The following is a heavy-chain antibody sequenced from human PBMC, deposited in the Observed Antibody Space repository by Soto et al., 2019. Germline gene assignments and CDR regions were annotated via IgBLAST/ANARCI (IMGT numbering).Heavy chain of an antibody. CDR2: INQDGSVQ. CDR1: GFTFSTYW. J-gene: IGHJ3*01. Sequence: EVQLVESGGGLVQPGESLRLSCAASGFTFSTYWMTWVRQAPGKGLEWVANINQDGSVQNYVDSVKGRFTISRDNAENSLYLHMNSLRAEDAAVYYCVRELSPKYSTYWVDAFDFWGQGTMVTVSS. CDR3: VRELSPKYSTYWVDAFDF. V-gene: IGHV3-7*05. D-gene: IGHD2-21*01.